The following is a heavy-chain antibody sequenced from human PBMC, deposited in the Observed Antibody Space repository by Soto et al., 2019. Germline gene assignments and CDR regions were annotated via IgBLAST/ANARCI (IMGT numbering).Heavy chain of an antibody. V-gene: IGHV3-53*01. Sequence: GGSLRLSCAASGFTVSSNYMSWVRQAPGKGLEWVSVIYSGGSTYYADSVKGRFTISRDNSKNTLYLQMNSLRAEDTAVYYCARVVGYYDSSGYYSEYFDYWGQGTLVTVSS. D-gene: IGHD3-22*01. CDR1: GFTVSSNY. CDR2: IYSGGST. CDR3: ARVVGYYDSSGYYSEYFDY. J-gene: IGHJ4*02.